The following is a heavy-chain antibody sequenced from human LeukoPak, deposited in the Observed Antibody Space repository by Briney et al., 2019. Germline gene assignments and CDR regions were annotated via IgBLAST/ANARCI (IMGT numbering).Heavy chain of an antibody. D-gene: IGHD2-8*02. CDR1: GFTFSNYW. CDR2: IYSGGST. CDR3: ARLLY. J-gene: IGHJ4*02. V-gene: IGHV3-66*04. Sequence: GGSLKLSCAASGFTFSNYWMTWVRQAPGKGLEWVSVIYSGGSTYYADSVKGRFTISRDNSKNTLYLQMNSLRAEDTAVYYCARLLYWGQGTLVTVSS.